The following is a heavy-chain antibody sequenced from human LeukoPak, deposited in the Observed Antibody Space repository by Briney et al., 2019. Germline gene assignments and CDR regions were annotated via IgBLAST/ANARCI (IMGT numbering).Heavy chain of an antibody. Sequence: SVKVSCKASGGTFISYAISWVRQAPGQGLEWMGGIIPIFGTANYAQKFQGRVTITADESTSTAYMELSSLRSEDTAVYYCARGVTMVRELYWYFDLWGRGTLVTVSS. CDR3: ARGVTMVRELYWYFDL. D-gene: IGHD3-10*01. CDR2: IIPIFGTA. CDR1: GGTFISYA. J-gene: IGHJ2*01. V-gene: IGHV1-69*13.